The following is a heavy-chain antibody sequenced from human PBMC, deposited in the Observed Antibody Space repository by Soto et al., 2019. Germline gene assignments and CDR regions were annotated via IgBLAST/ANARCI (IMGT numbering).Heavy chain of an antibody. CDR2: IYHSGTT. V-gene: IGHV4-4*02. CDR3: AFPATADFDY. Sequence: SETLSLTCAVSGGSISSTKWWTWVRQSPGRGLEWIGEIYHSGTTNYSPSLKSRVNIAVDMSTNHFSLTLISVTAADTAVYYCAFPATADFDYWGKGILVTVSS. D-gene: IGHD6-13*01. J-gene: IGHJ4*02. CDR1: GGSISSTKW.